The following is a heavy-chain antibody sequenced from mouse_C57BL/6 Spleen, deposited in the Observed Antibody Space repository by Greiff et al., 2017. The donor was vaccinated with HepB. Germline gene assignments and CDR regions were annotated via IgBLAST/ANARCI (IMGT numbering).Heavy chain of an antibody. CDR1: GYTFTSYW. D-gene: IGHD1-1*01. J-gene: IGHJ1*03. V-gene: IGHV1-69*01. CDR3: ARYPTEVATDWYFDV. CDR2: IDPSDSYT. Sequence: QVQLQQSGAELVMPGASVKLSCKASGYTFTSYWMHWVKQRPGQGLEWIGEIDPSDSYTNYNQKFKGKSTLTVDKSSSTAYMQLSSLTSEDSAVYYCARYPTEVATDWYFDVWGTGTTVTVSS.